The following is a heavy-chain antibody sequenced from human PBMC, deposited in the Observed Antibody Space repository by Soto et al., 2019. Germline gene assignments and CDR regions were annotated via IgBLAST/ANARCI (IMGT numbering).Heavy chain of an antibody. Sequence: SETLSLTCNVSGGSISSRDYYWSWIRQPPGKGLEWIGYIYYSGSTSYNPSLKSRVTISVDTSKNQLSLKLGSVTAADTAVYYCASSLDYYGMDVWGQGTTVTVSS. CDR2: IYYSGST. CDR3: ASSLDYYGMDV. D-gene: IGHD6-6*01. J-gene: IGHJ6*02. V-gene: IGHV4-30-4*01. CDR1: GGSISSRDYY.